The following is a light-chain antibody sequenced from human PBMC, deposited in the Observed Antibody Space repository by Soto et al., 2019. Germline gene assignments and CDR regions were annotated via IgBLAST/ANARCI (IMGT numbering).Light chain of an antibody. CDR3: QQYNSYSPYT. CDR2: KAS. Sequence: DIQMTQSPSTLSASVGDRVTITCRASQSISSWLAWYQQKPGKAPKIMIYKASSLESGVPSRFSGSGSGTEFTLTISSLQPDDFATYYCQQYNSYSPYTCGQGTKLEIK. CDR1: QSISSW. V-gene: IGKV1-5*03. J-gene: IGKJ2*01.